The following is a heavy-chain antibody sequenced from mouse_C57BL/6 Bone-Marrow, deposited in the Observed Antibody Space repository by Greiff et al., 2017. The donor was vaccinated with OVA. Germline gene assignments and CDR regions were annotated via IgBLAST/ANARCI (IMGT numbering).Heavy chain of an antibody. V-gene: IGHV3-6*01. D-gene: IGHD2-3*01. CDR3: ARPYDGYFYFDY. J-gene: IGHJ2*01. Sequence: VQLKESGPGLVKPSQSLSLTCSVTGYSITSGYYWNWIRQFPGNKLEWMGYISYDGSNNYNPSLKNRISITRDTSKNQFFLKLNSVTTEDTATYYCARPYDGYFYFDYWGQGTTLTVSS. CDR1: GYSITSGYY. CDR2: ISYDGSN.